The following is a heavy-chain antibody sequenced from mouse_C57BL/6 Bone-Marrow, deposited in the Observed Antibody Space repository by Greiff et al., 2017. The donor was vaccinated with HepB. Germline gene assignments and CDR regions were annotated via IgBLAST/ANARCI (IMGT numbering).Heavy chain of an antibody. Sequence: QVQLQQSGAELVKPGASVKLSCKASGYTFTEYTIHWVKQRSGQGLEWIGWFYPGSGSIKYNEKFKDKATLTADKSSSTVYMELSRLTSEDSAVYVCARHEKTGLYDGYSVYFDYWGQGTTLTVSS. J-gene: IGHJ2*01. V-gene: IGHV1-62-2*01. CDR3: ARHEKTGLYDGYSVYFDY. D-gene: IGHD2-3*01. CDR1: GYTFTEYT. CDR2: FYPGSGSI.